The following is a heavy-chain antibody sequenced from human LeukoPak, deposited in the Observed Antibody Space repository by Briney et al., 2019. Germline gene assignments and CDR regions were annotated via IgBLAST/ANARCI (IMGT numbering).Heavy chain of an antibody. CDR2: IYWDDDK. CDR3: AHSRYYGSGSLEINWFDP. J-gene: IGHJ5*02. CDR1: GFSLSTSGVG. D-gene: IGHD3-10*01. Sequence: SGPTLVKPTQTLTLTCTFSGFSLSTSGVGVGWIRQPPGKALEWLALIYWDDDKRYSPSLKSGLTITKDTSKNQVVLTMTNMDPVDTATYYCAHSRYYGSGSLEINWFDPWGQGTLVTVSS. V-gene: IGHV2-5*02.